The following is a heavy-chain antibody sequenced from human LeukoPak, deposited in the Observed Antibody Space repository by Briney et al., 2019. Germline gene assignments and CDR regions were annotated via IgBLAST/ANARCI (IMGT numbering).Heavy chain of an antibody. CDR3: AVLVGGGQFDY. CDR1: GGSISSYY. CDR2: IYYSGST. Sequence: TSETLSLTCTVSGGSISSYYWSWIRQPPGKGLEWIGYIYYSGSTYYNPSLRSRVTISVDKSKNQFSLKLSSVTAADTAVYYCAVLVGGGQFDYWGQGTLVTVSS. D-gene: IGHD2-15*01. J-gene: IGHJ4*02. V-gene: IGHV4-59*01.